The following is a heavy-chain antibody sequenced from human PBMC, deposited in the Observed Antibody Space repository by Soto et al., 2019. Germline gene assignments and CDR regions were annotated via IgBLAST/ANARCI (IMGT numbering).Heavy chain of an antibody. CDR2: IYYSGST. D-gene: IGHD3-10*01. CDR1: GGSISSGGYS. Sequence: SETLSLTCAVSGGSISSGGYSWSWIRQPPGKGLEWIGYIYYSGSTNYNPSLKSRVTISVDTSKNQFSLKLSSVTAADTAVYYCARNDYYGSGRYYPGALVYWGQGTLVTVSS. J-gene: IGHJ4*02. V-gene: IGHV4-61*08. CDR3: ARNDYYGSGRYYPGALVY.